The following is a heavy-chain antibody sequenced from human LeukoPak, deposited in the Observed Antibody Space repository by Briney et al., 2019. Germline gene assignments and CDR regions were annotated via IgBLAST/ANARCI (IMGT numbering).Heavy chain of an antibody. CDR2: ISAYNGNT. D-gene: IGHD3-10*01. CDR3: AREGLLWFGEDLGFDP. Sequence: ASVKVSCKASGYTFTSYGISWVRQAPGQGLEWMGWISAYNGNTNYAQKLQGRVTMTTDTSTSTAYMELRSLRSDDTAVYYCAREGLLWFGEDLGFDPWGQGTLVTVSS. V-gene: IGHV1-18*04. J-gene: IGHJ5*02. CDR1: GYTFTSYG.